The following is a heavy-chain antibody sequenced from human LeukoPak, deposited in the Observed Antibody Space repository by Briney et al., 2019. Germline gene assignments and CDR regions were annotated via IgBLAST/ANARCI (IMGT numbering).Heavy chain of an antibody. Sequence: PGGSLRLSCAASGFTFSNAWMSWVRQAPGKGLEWVGRIKSKTDGGTTDYAAPVKGRFTISRDDSKNTLYLQMNSLKTVDTAVYYCTGGYYSYYFDYWGQGTLVTVSS. CDR3: TGGYYSYYFDY. CDR1: GFTFSNAW. CDR2: IKSKTDGGTT. V-gene: IGHV3-15*01. J-gene: IGHJ4*02. D-gene: IGHD3-22*01.